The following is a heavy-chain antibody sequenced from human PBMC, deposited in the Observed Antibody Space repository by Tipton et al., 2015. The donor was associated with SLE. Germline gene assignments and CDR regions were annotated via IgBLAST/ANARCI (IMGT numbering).Heavy chain of an antibody. CDR3: TRGSYYYFDY. J-gene: IGHJ4*02. CDR2: IYYSGTT. V-gene: IGHV4-59*08. CDR1: GGSISSYY. D-gene: IGHD2-21*01. Sequence: TLSLTCTVSGGSISSYYWGWIRQPPGKGLEWIGYIYYSGTTNYNPSLKSRVTISVDTPKNQFSLRLSSVTAADTAVYYRTRGSYYYFDYLGQGTLVTVSS.